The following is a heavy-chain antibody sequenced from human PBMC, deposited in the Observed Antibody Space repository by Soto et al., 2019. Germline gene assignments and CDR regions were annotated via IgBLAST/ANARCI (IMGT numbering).Heavy chain of an antibody. CDR1: GGSISSYY. Sequence: SETLSLTCTVSGGSISSYYWSWIRQPPGKGLEWIGYIYYSGSTNYNPSLKSRVTISVDTSKNQFSLKLSSVTAADTAVYYCARDSTTTVTQEDAFDIWGQGTRVTVSS. D-gene: IGHD4-17*01. V-gene: IGHV4-59*01. CDR2: IYYSGST. J-gene: IGHJ3*02. CDR3: ARDSTTTVTQEDAFDI.